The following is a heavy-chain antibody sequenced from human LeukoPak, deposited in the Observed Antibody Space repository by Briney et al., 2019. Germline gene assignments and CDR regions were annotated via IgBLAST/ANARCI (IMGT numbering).Heavy chain of an antibody. D-gene: IGHD4-11*01. CDR2: IYSSGGT. CDR3: ARGRDDYDY. J-gene: IGHJ4*02. V-gene: IGHV4-61*02. CDR1: GGSISSGNYY. Sequence: PSQTLSLTCTVSGGSISSGNYYWSWIRQPAGKGLEWIGRIYSSGGTNHNPSLKSRVTMSVDTSKNQFSLKLSSVTAAGTAVYYCARGRDDYDYWGQGTLVTVSS.